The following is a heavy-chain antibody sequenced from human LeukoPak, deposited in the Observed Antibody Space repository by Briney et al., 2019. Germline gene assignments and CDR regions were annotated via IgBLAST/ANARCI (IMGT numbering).Heavy chain of an antibody. D-gene: IGHD3-10*01. CDR2: ISSSGSTI. J-gene: IGHJ6*04. Sequence: PGGSLRLSCAASGFTFSSYEMNWVRQAPGKGLEWVSYISSSGSTIYYADSVKGRFTISRDNAKNSLYLQMNSLRAEDTAVYYCARDLPVYYYGSGSYSGYYGMDAWGKGTTVTVSS. CDR3: ARDLPVYYYGSGSYSGYYGMDA. CDR1: GFTFSSYE. V-gene: IGHV3-48*03.